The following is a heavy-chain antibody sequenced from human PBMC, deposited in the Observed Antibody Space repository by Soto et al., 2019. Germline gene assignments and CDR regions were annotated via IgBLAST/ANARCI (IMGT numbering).Heavy chain of an antibody. V-gene: IGHV1-69*13. CDR1: LWTFSSYA. CDR3: ARTTAVAGTKGPLDY. CDR2: IIPIFGTA. D-gene: IGHD6-19*01. J-gene: IGHJ4*02. Sequence: SVKVSCQASLWTFSSYAISWGRQAPGQGLEWMGGIIPIFGTANYAQKFQGRVTITADESTSTAYMELSSLRSEDTAVYYCARTTAVAGTKGPLDYWGQGTLVTVSS.